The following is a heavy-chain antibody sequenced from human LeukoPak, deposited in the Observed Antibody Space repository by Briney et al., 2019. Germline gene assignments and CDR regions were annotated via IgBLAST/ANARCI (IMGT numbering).Heavy chain of an antibody. V-gene: IGHV4-34*01. Sequence: SETLSLTCAVYGGSFSGYYWSWIRQPPGKGLEWIGEINHSGSTNYNPSLKSRVTISVGTSKNQCSLKLSSVTAADTAVYYCARGDPALDYWGQGTLVTVSS. J-gene: IGHJ4*02. CDR3: ARGDPALDY. CDR1: GGSFSGYY. CDR2: INHSGST.